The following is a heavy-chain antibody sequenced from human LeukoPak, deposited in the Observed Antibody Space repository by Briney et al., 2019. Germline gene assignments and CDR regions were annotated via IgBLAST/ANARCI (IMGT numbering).Heavy chain of an antibody. CDR3: AREGWDLNALDI. J-gene: IGHJ3*02. Sequence: PGGSLRLSCAASGFTFSDYSMNWVRQAPGKGLEWVSSISSTSKYIYYGDSVKGRFTISRDNAKNSLYLQMSSLRAEDTAIYYCAREGWDLNALDIWGQGTMVTVSP. CDR2: ISSTSKYI. V-gene: IGHV3-21*01. CDR1: GFTFSDYS. D-gene: IGHD1-26*01.